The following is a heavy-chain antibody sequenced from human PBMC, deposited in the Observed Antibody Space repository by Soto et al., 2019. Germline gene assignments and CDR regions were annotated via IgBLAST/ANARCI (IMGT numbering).Heavy chain of an antibody. V-gene: IGHV4-39*01. J-gene: IGHJ4*02. CDR2: IYYSGST. Sequence: SETLSLTCTVSGGSISSSSYYWGWIRQPPGKGLEWIGSIYYSGSTYYNPSLKSRVTISVDTSKNQFSLKLSSVTAADTAVYYCARRKTDAYVWGSYRPGFDYWGQGTLVTVSS. CDR1: GGSISSSSYY. D-gene: IGHD3-16*02. CDR3: ARRKTDAYVWGSYRPGFDY.